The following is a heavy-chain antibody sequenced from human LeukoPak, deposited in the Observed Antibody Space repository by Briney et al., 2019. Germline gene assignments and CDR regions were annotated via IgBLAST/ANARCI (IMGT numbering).Heavy chain of an antibody. J-gene: IGHJ4*02. CDR2: IYYSGTT. CDR3: ARDQSQHFDS. CDR1: GGSLSSTNYF. V-gene: IGHV4-39*07. Sequence: SETLSLTCLVSGGSLSSTNYFWGWIRQPPGKGLEWIGLIYYSGTTYYNPSLKSRVTLSVDTSKNQFSLKLSSVTAADTAMYYCARDQSQHFDSWGQGTLVTVSS.